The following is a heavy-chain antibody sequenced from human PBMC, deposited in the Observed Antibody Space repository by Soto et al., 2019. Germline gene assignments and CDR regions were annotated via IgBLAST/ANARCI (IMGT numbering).Heavy chain of an antibody. Sequence: QVQLQESGPGLVKPSETLSLTCTVSGGSISSYYWSWIRQPPGKGLEWIGYIYYSGSTNYNPSLKSRVTISVDTSKNQFSLKLSSLTAADTALYYCARRYGYSFDYWGQGTLVTVSS. CDR1: GGSISSYY. CDR2: IYYSGST. J-gene: IGHJ4*02. D-gene: IGHD1-1*01. CDR3: ARRYGYSFDY. V-gene: IGHV4-59*08.